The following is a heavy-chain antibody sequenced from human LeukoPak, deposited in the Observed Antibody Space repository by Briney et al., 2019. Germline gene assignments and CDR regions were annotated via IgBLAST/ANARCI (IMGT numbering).Heavy chain of an antibody. J-gene: IGHJ5*02. CDR3: ARDGDSPINSGSYYNWFDP. V-gene: IGHV1-69*04. D-gene: IGHD3-10*01. Sequence: SVKVSCKASGGTFSSYAISWVRQAPGQGLEWMGRIIPIFGIANYAQKFQGRVTITADKSTSTAYMKLSSLRSEDTAVYYCARDGDSPINSGSYYNWFDPWGQGTLVTVSS. CDR1: GGTFSSYA. CDR2: IIPIFGIA.